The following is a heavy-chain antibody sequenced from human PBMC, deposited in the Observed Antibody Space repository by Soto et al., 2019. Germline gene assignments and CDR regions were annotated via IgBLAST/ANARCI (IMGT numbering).Heavy chain of an antibody. CDR3: ARGVAVGPRLYYFDY. J-gene: IGHJ4*02. V-gene: IGHV1-69*01. CDR1: GGTFSSYA. Sequence: PGESLKISCKASGGTFSSYAISWVRQAPGQGLEWMGGIIPIFGTANYAQKFQGRVTITADESTSTAYMELSSLRSEDTAVYYCARGVAVGPRLYYFDYWGQGTLVTVSS. CDR2: IIPIFGTA. D-gene: IGHD3-10*01.